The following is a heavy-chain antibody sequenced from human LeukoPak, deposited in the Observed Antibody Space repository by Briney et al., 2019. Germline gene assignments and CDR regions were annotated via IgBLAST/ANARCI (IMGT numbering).Heavy chain of an antibody. CDR1: GGSISSSSYY. CDR2: IYYSGST. J-gene: IGHJ4*02. D-gene: IGHD3-9*01. V-gene: IGHV4-39*01. Sequence: SETLSLTCTVSGGSISSSSYYWGWIRQPPGKGLEWIGSIYYSGSTYYNPSLKSRVTISVDTSKNQFSLKLSSVTAADTAVYYCAGNDILTGYYLDYWGQGTLVTVSS. CDR3: AGNDILTGYYLDY.